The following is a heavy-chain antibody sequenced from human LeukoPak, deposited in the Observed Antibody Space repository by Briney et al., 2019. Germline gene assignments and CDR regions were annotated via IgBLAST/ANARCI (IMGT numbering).Heavy chain of an antibody. D-gene: IGHD5-18*01. V-gene: IGHV3-7*01. CDR2: IKQDGSEK. Sequence: GGSLRLSCAASGFTFRGFLMSWVRQAPGKGLEWVANIKQDGSEKYYVDSVKGRFTISRDNAKNSLYLQMNSLRAEDTAVYYCAALGYSYGRNFDYWGQGTLVTVSS. CDR3: AALGYSYGRNFDY. CDR1: GFTFRGFL. J-gene: IGHJ4*02.